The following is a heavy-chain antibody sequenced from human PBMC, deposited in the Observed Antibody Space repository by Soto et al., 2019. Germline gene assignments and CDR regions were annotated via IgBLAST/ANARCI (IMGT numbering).Heavy chain of an antibody. CDR3: ARHRRRQWLVRRGAKNWFDP. CDR1: GYSFTSYW. J-gene: IGHJ5*02. D-gene: IGHD6-19*01. CDR2: IDPSDSYT. V-gene: IGHV5-10-1*01. Sequence: GESLKISCKGSGYSFTSYWISWVRQMPGKGLEWMGRIDPSDSYTNYSPSFQGHVTISADKSISTAYLQWSSLKASDTAMYYCARHRRRQWLVRRGAKNWFDPWGQGTLVTVSS.